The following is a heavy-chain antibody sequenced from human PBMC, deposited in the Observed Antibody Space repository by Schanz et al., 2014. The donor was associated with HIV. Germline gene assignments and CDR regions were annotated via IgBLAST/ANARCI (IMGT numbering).Heavy chain of an antibody. CDR1: GFTFNNYA. Sequence: EVQLVESGGGLVQPGGSLRLSCVASGFTFNNYAMTWVRQAPGKGLEWVSSISESGGRSYYADSVNGRFTISRDNSKNTLYLQMTTLRTEDTAVYYCAKPEYDSSGNSQSHFDYWGQGTLVTVPS. CDR2: ISESGGRS. CDR3: AKPEYDSSGNSQSHFDY. V-gene: IGHV3-23*04. J-gene: IGHJ4*02. D-gene: IGHD3-22*01.